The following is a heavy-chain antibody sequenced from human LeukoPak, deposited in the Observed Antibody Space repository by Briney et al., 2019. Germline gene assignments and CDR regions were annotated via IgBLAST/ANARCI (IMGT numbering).Heavy chain of an antibody. CDR1: GFTFSSYW. Sequence: AGGSLRLSCAGSGFTFSSYWMHWVRQVPGKGLVWVSRISGDGSSTLYADSVKGRFTIFRDNAKNTLYLQMNSLRVEDTAVYHCAIGSGSFDYWGRGTLVTVSS. CDR3: AIGSGSFDY. V-gene: IGHV3-74*03. CDR2: ISGDGSST. D-gene: IGHD3-10*01. J-gene: IGHJ4*02.